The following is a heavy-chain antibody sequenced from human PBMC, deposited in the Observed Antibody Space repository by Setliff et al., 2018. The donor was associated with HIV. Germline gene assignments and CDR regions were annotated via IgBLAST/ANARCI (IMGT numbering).Heavy chain of an antibody. V-gene: IGHV4-39*07. CDR2: FYYNGDS. CDR3: ATVVPAAHFDY. J-gene: IGHJ4*02. D-gene: IGHD2-2*01. Sequence: PSETLSLTCTVSGDSVNDRSYFWGWIRQPPGKGLEWIATFYYNGDSRYNPSLKSRVTISVDTSKNQFSLNLSSVTVADTAVYYCATVVPAAHFDYWGQGTLVTVSS. CDR1: GDSVNDRSYF.